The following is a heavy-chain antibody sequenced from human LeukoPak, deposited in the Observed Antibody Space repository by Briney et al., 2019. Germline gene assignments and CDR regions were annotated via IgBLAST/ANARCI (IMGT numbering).Heavy chain of an antibody. D-gene: IGHD2-2*01. V-gene: IGHV3-15*01. Sequence: GRSLRLSCAASGFTFSNAWMIWVRQAPGKRRECVGRIKSKTDGGTTDYAATVKGRFTISRDDSKNTLYLQMNSLKTEDTAVYYCTTTSVVPAAMDAFDIWGQGTMVTVSS. CDR3: TTTSVVPAAMDAFDI. J-gene: IGHJ3*02. CDR1: GFTFSNAW. CDR2: IKSKTDGGTT.